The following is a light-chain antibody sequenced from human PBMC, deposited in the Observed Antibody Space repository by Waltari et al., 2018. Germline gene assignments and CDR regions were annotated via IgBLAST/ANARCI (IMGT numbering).Light chain of an antibody. V-gene: IGLV1-40*01. CDR3: QSYDISLSGVV. CDR2: GNT. CDR1: RSNIRAGHD. J-gene: IGLJ3*02. Sequence: QSVLTQPPSVSGAPGQTVTTPCTGSRSNIRAGHDVHWYQQMPGTTPKLLIFGNTNRPSGVPDRFSGSKSVTSASLAITGLQAEDEADYYCQSYDISLSGVVFGGGTKLTVL.